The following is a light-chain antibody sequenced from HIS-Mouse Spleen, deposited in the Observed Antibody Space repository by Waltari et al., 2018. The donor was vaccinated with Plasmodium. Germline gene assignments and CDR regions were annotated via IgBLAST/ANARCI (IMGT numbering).Light chain of an antibody. Sequence: DIQMTQSPSSLSASVGDRVTITCRASQSISSYLYWYQQKPGKAPKLLIYAASSLQSGVPSRFSGSGSGTDFTLTISSLQPEDFATYYGQQSYSTPLYTFGQGTKLEIK. J-gene: IGKJ2*01. CDR3: QQSYSTPLYT. CDR2: AAS. V-gene: IGKV1-39*01. CDR1: QSISSY.